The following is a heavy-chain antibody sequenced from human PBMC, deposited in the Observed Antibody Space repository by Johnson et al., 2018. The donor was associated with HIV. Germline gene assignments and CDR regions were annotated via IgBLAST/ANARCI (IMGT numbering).Heavy chain of an antibody. CDR3: ARDQSGYVL. Sequence: EQLVESGGGVVQPGRSLRLSCAASGFTFSNYAMHWVRQAPGKGLEWVANIKEDGSAKYYVDSVRGRFTISRDNAKNSLFLQMDSLRAEDTAVYYCARDQSGYVLWGPGTMVTVSS. CDR2: IKEDGSAK. J-gene: IGHJ3*01. V-gene: IGHV3-7*03. D-gene: IGHD5-12*01. CDR1: GFTFSNYA.